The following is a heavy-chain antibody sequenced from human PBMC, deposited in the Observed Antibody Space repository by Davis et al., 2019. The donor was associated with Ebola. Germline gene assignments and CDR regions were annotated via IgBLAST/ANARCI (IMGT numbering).Heavy chain of an antibody. CDR2: ISYDGSDK. CDR1: GFTFNNYG. V-gene: IGHV3-30*18. Sequence: PGGSLRLSCAASGFTFNNYGMHWVRQAPGKGLEWVTIISYDGSDKYYADSVKGRFSISRDNSRNTLYLQMNSLRAEDTAVYYCVKDQTEPGALFYDAFDIWGQGTMVTVSS. CDR3: VKDQTEPGALFYDAFDI. D-gene: IGHD1-14*01. J-gene: IGHJ3*02.